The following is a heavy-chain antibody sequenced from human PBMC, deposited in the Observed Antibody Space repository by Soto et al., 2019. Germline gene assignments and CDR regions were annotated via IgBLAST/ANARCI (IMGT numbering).Heavy chain of an antibody. CDR2: INPSGGST. D-gene: IGHD6-13*01. CDR3: ARHKGYSRSWYPNYFDY. V-gene: IGHV1-46*01. CDR1: GYTFTSYY. Sequence: QVQLVQSGAEVKKPGASVKVSCKASGYTFTSYYMHWVRQAPGQGLECMGIINPSGGSTSYAQKFQGTVTMTRNTSTRTDYMELSSLRSEDTAVYYCARHKGYSRSWYPNYFDYWGQGTLVTVSS. J-gene: IGHJ4*02.